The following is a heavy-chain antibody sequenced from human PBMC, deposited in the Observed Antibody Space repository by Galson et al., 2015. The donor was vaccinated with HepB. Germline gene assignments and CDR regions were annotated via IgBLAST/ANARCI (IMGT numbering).Heavy chain of an antibody. V-gene: IGHV1-46*01. J-gene: IGHJ5*02. CDR2: FDPSGSGT. D-gene: IGHD2-21*01. CDR3: ARGLSAYCGGDCLGWFDP. Sequence: SVKVSCKASGYNFGSFHMHWVRQAPGQGLEWMGVFDPSGSGTTYAQRFQGRITMTGDTSRTTVYMELSSLRSEDTAVFFCARGLSAYCGGDCLGWFDPWGQGTLVTVSS. CDR1: GYNFGSFH.